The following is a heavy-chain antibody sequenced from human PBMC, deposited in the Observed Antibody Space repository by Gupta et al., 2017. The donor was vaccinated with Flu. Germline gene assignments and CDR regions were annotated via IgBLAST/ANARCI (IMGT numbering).Heavy chain of an antibody. Sequence: QVQLVESGGGVVQPGRSLRLSCAASGFTFSNYGIHWVRQAPGKGLEWVAVIWYDGSNKYYADSVKGRFTISRDNSKNTLYLQMNSLRAEDTAVYYCARTLNRAVAAHFDYWGQGTLVTVSS. V-gene: IGHV3-33*08. CDR1: GFTFSNYG. J-gene: IGHJ4*02. CDR3: ARTLNRAVAAHFDY. D-gene: IGHD6-19*01. CDR2: IWYDGSNK.